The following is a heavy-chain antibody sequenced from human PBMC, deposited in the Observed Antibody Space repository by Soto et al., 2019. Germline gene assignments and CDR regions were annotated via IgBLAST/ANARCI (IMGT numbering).Heavy chain of an antibody. D-gene: IGHD3-22*01. CDR3: AKDRSYYYDSSGYTDAFDI. Sequence: SLRLSCAASGFTFSSYAMSWARQAPGKGLEWVSAISGSGGSTYYADSVKGRFTISRDNSKNTLYLQMNSLRAEDTAVYYCAKDRSYYYDSSGYTDAFDIWGQGTMVTVSS. CDR2: ISGSGGST. CDR1: GFTFSSYA. V-gene: IGHV3-23*01. J-gene: IGHJ3*02.